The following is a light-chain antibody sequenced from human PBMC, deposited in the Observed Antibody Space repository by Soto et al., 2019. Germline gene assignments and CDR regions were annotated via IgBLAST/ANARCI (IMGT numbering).Light chain of an antibody. CDR2: RAS. V-gene: IGKV1-5*03. CDR3: QHYNSNSRT. CDR1: QSNNNG. J-gene: IGKJ1*01. Sequence: DIQMTQSPSTLSAYVGDRVTITCRASQSNNNGLAWYKQKPGKAPNLLIYRASSLESEVPSRISGSGSGTEFTLTISSLQPDDFATYYCQHYNSNSRTFGQGTKVDIK.